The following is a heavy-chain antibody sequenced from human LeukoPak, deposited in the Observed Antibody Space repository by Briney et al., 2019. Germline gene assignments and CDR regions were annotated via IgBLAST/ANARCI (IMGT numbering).Heavy chain of an antibody. CDR1: GYTFTGYY. CDR3: AKSHTAMDLYWFDP. CDR2: INPNSGGT. Sequence: ASVKVSCKTSGYTFTGYYMHWVRQAPGQGLERVGWINPNSGGTNYAQKFQGRVTMTRDTSISTAYMELSRLRSDDTAVYYCAKSHTAMDLYWFDPWGQGTLVTVSS. D-gene: IGHD5-18*01. V-gene: IGHV1-2*02. J-gene: IGHJ5*02.